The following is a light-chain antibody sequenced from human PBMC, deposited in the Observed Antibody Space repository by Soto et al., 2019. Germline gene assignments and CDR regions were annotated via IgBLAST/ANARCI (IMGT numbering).Light chain of an antibody. CDR3: SSYTTTNTYV. V-gene: IGLV1-40*01. CDR2: GNT. CDR1: STNIGAGYG. J-gene: IGLJ1*01. Sequence: QSVLTQPPSVSGAPGQRVSISCTGSSTNIGAGYGVHWYQQRPGTAPKLLIVGNTIRPSGVPDRFSGSKSGDTASLTISGLQAEDEADYYCSSYTTTNTYVFGTGTKLTVL.